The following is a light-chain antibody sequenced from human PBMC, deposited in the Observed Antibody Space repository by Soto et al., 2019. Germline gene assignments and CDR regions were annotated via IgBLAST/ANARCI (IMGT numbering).Light chain of an antibody. V-gene: IGKV3-11*01. CDR3: QQRSNWHPIT. CDR2: DAY. Sequence: EIVLTKSPATLSLSQLERATLSCRDSQSVSSYLAWYQKTPGQAPRLVSYDAYNRATGIPDRFSGIVSGTDFSLTISSLEPEDLAFYYCQQRSNWHPITLGQGTRLEIK. J-gene: IGKJ5*01. CDR1: QSVSSY.